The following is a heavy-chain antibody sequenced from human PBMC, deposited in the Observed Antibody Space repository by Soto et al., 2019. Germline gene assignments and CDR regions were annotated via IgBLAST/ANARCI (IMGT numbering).Heavy chain of an antibody. V-gene: IGHV2-5*02. CDR3: AHRRARTAGRDDAYDV. D-gene: IGHD6-6*01. CDR2: IYWDDDK. CDR1: GFSLNTNGVG. J-gene: IGHJ3*01. Sequence: QITLKESGPTLVKPTQTLTLTCIFSGFSLNTNGVGVGWIRQPPGKSVEWLALIYWDDDKRFNPSLKSRLTLSKDTSKNQVVLTVTNVDPVDTGTYYCAHRRARTAGRDDAYDVWGRGTLVVVSS.